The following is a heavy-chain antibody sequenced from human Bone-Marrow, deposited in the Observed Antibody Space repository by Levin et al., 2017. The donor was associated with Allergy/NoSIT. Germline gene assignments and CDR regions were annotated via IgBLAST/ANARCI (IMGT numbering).Heavy chain of an antibody. CDR3: AKVVPYGAGTYAHDF. J-gene: IGHJ4*02. CDR2: IANDGTYK. CDR1: GFTFSLYG. V-gene: IGHV3-30*18. D-gene: IGHD3-10*01. Sequence: GESLKISCAASGFTFSLYGMHWIRQAPGKGPEWVAVIANDGTYKHYADSVKGRFAISRDNSKSTLYLQMNSLRPEDTAVYHCAKVVPYGAGTYAHDFWGRGTLVTVSS.